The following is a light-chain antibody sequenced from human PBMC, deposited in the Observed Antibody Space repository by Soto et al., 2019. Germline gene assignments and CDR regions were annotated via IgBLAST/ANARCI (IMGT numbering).Light chain of an antibody. CDR2: DAS. CDR3: QQRRNWPPLT. J-gene: IGKJ5*01. CDR1: QTVDTY. Sequence: ETVLTQSPATLSLSPGERATLSCRASQTVDTYLAWYQQKPGQAPRLLIYDASNRATGVPPRFSGSGSGTDFTLTISSLEPEDFALYYCQQRRNWPPLTFGQGTRLEIK. V-gene: IGKV3-11*01.